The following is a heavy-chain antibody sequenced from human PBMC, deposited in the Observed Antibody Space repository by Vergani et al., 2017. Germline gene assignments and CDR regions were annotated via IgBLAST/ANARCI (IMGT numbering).Heavy chain of an antibody. V-gene: IGHV4-59*01. CDR1: GGSISSYY. J-gene: IGHJ4*02. Sequence: QVQLQESGPGLVKPSETLSLPCTVSGGSISSYYWSWIRQPPGKGLEWIGYIYYSGSTNYNPSLKSRVTISVDTSKNQFSLKLSSVTAADTAVYYCAREGYSSSSFDYWGQGTLVTVSS. CDR2: IYYSGST. D-gene: IGHD6-6*01. CDR3: AREGYSSSSFDY.